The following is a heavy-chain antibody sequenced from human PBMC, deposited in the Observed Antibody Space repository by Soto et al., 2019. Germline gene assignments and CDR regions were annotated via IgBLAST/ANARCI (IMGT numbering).Heavy chain of an antibody. CDR2: IDDTGST. V-gene: IGHV4-61*08. J-gene: IGHJ6*03. CDR1: GGSISSGGYY. CDR3: ARGVLEWLLRDSSYYYIDV. D-gene: IGHD3-3*01. Sequence: SETRSLTGTVSGGSISSGGYYWSWIRQHPGKGREGMGYIDDTGSTNYNPSLSSRVTLSVDPSNNQSSLKLSPVLAADTAVYYCARGVLEWLLRDSSYYYIDVWGKGTTVTVSS.